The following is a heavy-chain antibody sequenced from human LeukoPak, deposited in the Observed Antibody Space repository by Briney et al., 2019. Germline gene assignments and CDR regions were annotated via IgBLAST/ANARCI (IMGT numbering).Heavy chain of an antibody. CDR2: IKSKTDGGTT. J-gene: IGHJ4*02. CDR1: GXTFSSYS. D-gene: IGHD1-14*01. V-gene: IGHV3-15*01. CDR3: TTDRPAY. Sequence: GGSLRLSCVVSGXTFSSYSMSWVRQAPGKGLEWVGRIKSKTDGGTTDYAAPVKGRFTISRDDSKNTLYLQMNSLKTEDTAVYYCTTDRPAYWGQGTLVTVSS.